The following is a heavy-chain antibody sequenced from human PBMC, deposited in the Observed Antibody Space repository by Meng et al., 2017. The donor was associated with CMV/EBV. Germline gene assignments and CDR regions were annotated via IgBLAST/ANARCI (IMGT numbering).Heavy chain of an antibody. CDR2: IRGSTENA. D-gene: IGHD4-17*01. V-gene: IGHV3-23*01. CDR1: GFPVGGYA. CDR3: TKKAQYGDYTQWFDP. Sequence: SGFPVGGYAMTWVRQPPGDGLEWVSTIRGSTENAFYADSVKGRLTISKDISKNILYLQMNSLRAEDTALYYCTKKAQYGDYTQWFDPWGQGTLVTVSS. J-gene: IGHJ5*02.